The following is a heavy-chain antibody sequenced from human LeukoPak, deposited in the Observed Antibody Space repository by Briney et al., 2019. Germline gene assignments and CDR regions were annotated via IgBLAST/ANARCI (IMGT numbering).Heavy chain of an antibody. CDR2: ISSSSSYI. J-gene: IGHJ4*02. CDR3: ASMGIAAARY. CDR1: GFTFSSYS. D-gene: IGHD6-13*01. Sequence: PGGSLRLSCAASGFTFSSYSMNWVRQAPGKGLEWVSSISSSSSYIYYADSVKGRFTISRDNAKNSLYLQMNSLRAEDTAVYYCASMGIAAARYWGQGTLVTVSS. V-gene: IGHV3-21*01.